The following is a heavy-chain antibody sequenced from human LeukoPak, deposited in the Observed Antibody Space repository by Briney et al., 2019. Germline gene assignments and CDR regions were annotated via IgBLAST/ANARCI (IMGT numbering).Heavy chain of an antibody. J-gene: IGHJ4*02. CDR1: GFTFNTYT. Sequence: GGSLRLSCAASGFTFNTYTMNWVRQAPGKGLEWVSYMSSTGDIIYYADSVKGRFTISRDNAKNSLYLQMDSLRAEDTAVYYCARDDGGRHTSSLDYWGQGTLVAVSS. CDR2: MSSTGDII. V-gene: IGHV3-48*04. D-gene: IGHD6-6*01. CDR3: ARDDGGRHTSSLDY.